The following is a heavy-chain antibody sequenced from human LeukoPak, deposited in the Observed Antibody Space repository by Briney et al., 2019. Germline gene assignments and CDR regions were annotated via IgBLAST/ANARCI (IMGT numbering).Heavy chain of an antibody. CDR1: GFTFNYHW. CDR2: IDESGNKV. D-gene: IGHD3-10*01. CDR3: VREWFFARYS. J-gene: IGHJ4*02. V-gene: IGHV3-7*01. Sequence: GGSLRLSCAASGFTFNYHWMTWVRQAPGKGLEWVANIDESGNKVYYADSVKGRFTISRDNANNSVFLQMNSLRAEDTAVYYCVREWFFARYSWGQGALVTVSS.